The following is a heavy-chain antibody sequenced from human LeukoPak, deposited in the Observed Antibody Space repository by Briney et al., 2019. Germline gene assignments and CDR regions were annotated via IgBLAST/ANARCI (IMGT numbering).Heavy chain of an antibody. J-gene: IGHJ4*02. D-gene: IGHD3-22*01. CDR2: IIPNLGTT. V-gene: IGHV1-69*04. CDR1: GGTPNGEA. CDR3: ATTNDGGGYQWGDFFDF. Sequence: SVKVSCTSSGGTPNGEATSWVRRAPGQGLEWMGRIIPNLGTTNRAQNFQDRVTLTADKSTNTAYMELTSLTSDDTAVYYCATTNDGGGYQWGDFFDFWGQGTLLTVSS.